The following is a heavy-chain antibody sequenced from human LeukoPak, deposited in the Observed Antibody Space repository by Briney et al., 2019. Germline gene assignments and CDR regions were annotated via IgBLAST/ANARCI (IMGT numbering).Heavy chain of an antibody. Sequence: PSETLSLTCAVYGGSFSGYYWSWIRQPPGKGLEWIGEINHSGSTNYNPSLKSRVTISVDTSKNQFSLKLSSVTAADTAVYYCARVPRGYLRRQNAFDIWGQGTMVTVSS. CDR1: GGSFSGYY. V-gene: IGHV4-34*01. J-gene: IGHJ3*02. CDR2: INHSGST. D-gene: IGHD5-12*01. CDR3: ARVPRGYLRRQNAFDI.